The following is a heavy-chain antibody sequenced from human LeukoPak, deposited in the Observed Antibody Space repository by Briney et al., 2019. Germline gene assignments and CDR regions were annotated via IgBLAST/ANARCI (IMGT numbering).Heavy chain of an antibody. CDR3: ARDRGGSGWLNY. J-gene: IGHJ4*02. Sequence: GGSLRLSCAASGFTFSSYAMHWVRQAPGKGLEWVAVISYDGSNKYYADSVKGRFTISRDNSKNTLYLQMNSLRAEDTAVYYCARDRGGSGWLNYWGQGTLVTVSS. CDR2: ISYDGSNK. D-gene: IGHD6-19*01. CDR1: GFTFSSYA. V-gene: IGHV3-30*04.